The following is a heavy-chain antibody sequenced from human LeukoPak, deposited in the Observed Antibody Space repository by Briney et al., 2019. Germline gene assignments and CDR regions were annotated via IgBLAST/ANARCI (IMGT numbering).Heavy chain of an antibody. CDR2: ISSSSSTI. D-gene: IGHD3-3*01. Sequence: PGGSLRLSCAASGFTFSSYSMNWVRQAPGKGLEWVSYISSSSSTIYYADSVKGRFTISRDNAKNSLYLQMNSLRDEDTAVYYCARDIGDRITIFGVVRRSHKNWFDPWGQGTLVTVSS. CDR3: ARDIGDRITIFGVVRRSHKNWFDP. V-gene: IGHV3-48*02. J-gene: IGHJ5*02. CDR1: GFTFSSYS.